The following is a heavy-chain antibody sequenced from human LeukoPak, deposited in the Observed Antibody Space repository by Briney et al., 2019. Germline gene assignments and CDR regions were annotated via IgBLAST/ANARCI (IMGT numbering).Heavy chain of an antibody. CDR3: ARLGVPYYYYYMAV. J-gene: IGHJ6*03. D-gene: IGHD3-10*01. Sequence: ASVKVSCKASGYTFTSYFMNWVRQAPGQGLEWMGWINTNTGNPTYAQGFTGRFVFSLDTSVSTAYLQINSLKAEDTAVYYCARLGVPYYYYYMAVCGKGTTVTVSS. CDR1: GYTFTSYF. V-gene: IGHV7-4-1*02. CDR2: INTNTGNP.